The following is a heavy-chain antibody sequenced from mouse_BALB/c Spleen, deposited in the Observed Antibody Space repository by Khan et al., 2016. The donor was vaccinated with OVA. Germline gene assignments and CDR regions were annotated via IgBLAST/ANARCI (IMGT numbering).Heavy chain of an antibody. V-gene: IGHV5-6-3*01. CDR3: ARMARTIN. CDR1: GFTFSSYG. J-gene: IGHJ2*01. CDR2: INSNGGST. Sequence: EVELVESGGGLVQPGGSLKLSCAASGFTFSSYGMSWVRQTPDKRLELVATINSNGGSTYYPDSLKGRFTISRANAKNTLYLQMSSLKSEDTAMYYCARMARTINWGQGTTLTVSS.